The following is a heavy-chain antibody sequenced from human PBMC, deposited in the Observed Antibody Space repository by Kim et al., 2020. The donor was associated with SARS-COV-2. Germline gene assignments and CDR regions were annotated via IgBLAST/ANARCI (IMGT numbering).Heavy chain of an antibody. D-gene: IGHD3-22*01. CDR3: ARRRPRITMIVVVYRDVYDAFDF. V-gene: IGHV3-30-3*01. Sequence: GGSLRLSCAASGFTFSSYAMHWVRQAPGKGLEGEAVISYDGSNKYYADSVKGRFTISRDNSKNTLYLQMNSLRAEDTAVYYCARRRPRITMIVVVYRDVYDAFDFWGQGTMVTVSS. J-gene: IGHJ3*01. CDR1: GFTFSSYA. CDR2: ISYDGSNK.